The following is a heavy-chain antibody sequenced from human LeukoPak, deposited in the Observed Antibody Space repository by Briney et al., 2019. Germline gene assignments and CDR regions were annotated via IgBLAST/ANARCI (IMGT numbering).Heavy chain of an antibody. V-gene: IGHV3-23*01. Sequence: GGSLRLSCAASGFTFNTYAMSWVRQAPGKGLEWVSLISGSDGSTYYADSVEGRFTISRDNSKNTLYLQLNRLRVEDTALYYCAKSRFRSSDAFDIWGQGTMVTVSS. CDR3: AKSRFRSSDAFDI. J-gene: IGHJ3*02. CDR2: ISGSDGST. D-gene: IGHD5-24*01. CDR1: GFTFNTYA.